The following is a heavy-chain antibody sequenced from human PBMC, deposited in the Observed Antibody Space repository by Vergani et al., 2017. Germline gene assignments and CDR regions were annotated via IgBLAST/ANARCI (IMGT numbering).Heavy chain of an antibody. CDR2: IYHSGST. J-gene: IGHJ5*02. CDR3: ARDISELSLYWFDP. V-gene: IGHV4-38-2*02. CDR1: GYSISSGYY. D-gene: IGHD3-16*02. Sequence: QVQLQESGPGLVKPSETLSLTCAVSGYSISSGYYWGWIRQPPGKGLEWIGSIYHSGSTYYNPSLKSRVTISVDTSKNQFSLKLSSVTAADTAVYYCARDISELSLYWFDPWGQGTLVTVSS.